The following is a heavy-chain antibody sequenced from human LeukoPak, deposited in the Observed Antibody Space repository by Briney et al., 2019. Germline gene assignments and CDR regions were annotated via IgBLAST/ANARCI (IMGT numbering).Heavy chain of an antibody. D-gene: IGHD6-19*01. CDR3: ARGLIAVAGSFDY. V-gene: IGHV3-64*01. CDR2: ISSNGGST. CDR1: GFTFSSYA. J-gene: IGHJ4*02. Sequence: GGSLRLSCAASGFTFSSYAMHWVRQAPGKGLEYVSAISSNGGSTYYANSVKGRFTISRDNSKNTLYLQMGSLRAEDMAVYYCARGLIAVAGSFDYWGQGTLVTVSS.